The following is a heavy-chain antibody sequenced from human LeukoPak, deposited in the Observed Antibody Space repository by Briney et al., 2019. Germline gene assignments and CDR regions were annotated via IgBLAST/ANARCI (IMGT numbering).Heavy chain of an antibody. Sequence: GSLRLSCAAPGFTFSSYAMSWVRQAPGKGLEWVSAISGSGGSTYYADSVKGRFTISRDNSKNTLYLQMNSLRAEDTAVYYCAKDFMIVVVRFDYWGQGTLVTVSS. D-gene: IGHD3-22*01. CDR2: ISGSGGST. J-gene: IGHJ4*02. CDR3: AKDFMIVVVRFDY. V-gene: IGHV3-23*01. CDR1: GFTFSSYA.